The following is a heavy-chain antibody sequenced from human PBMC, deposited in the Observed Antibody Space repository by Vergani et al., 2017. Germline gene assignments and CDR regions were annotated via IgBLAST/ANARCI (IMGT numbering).Heavy chain of an antibody. J-gene: IGHJ6*03. CDR2: IYTSGST. D-gene: IGHD6-6*01. V-gene: IGHV4-61*02. CDR3: ARGSSSPDYYYMDV. CDR1: GGSISSGSYY. Sequence: QVQLQESGPGLVKPSQTLSLTCTVSGGSISSGSYYWSWIRQPAGKGLEWIGRIYTSGSTNYNPSLKSRVTISVDTSKNQFSLMLSSVTAADTAVYYCARGSSSPDYYYMDVWGKGTTVTVSS.